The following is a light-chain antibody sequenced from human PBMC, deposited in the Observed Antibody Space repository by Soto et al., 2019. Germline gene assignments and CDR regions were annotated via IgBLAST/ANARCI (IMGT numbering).Light chain of an antibody. Sequence: EIVLTQSPATLSLSPGKRATLSCRASQSVASNYVAWYQQKPGQAPRLLIYGASTRATGIPDRFSGSGSGTDFTLTISRLEPEDFAVYYCQQYGDSSWTFGQGTKVDIK. V-gene: IGKV3-20*01. CDR1: QSVASNY. J-gene: IGKJ1*01. CDR2: GAS. CDR3: QQYGDSSWT.